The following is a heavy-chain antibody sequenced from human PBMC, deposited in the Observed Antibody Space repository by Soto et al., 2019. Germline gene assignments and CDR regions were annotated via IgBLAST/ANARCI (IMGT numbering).Heavy chain of an antibody. J-gene: IGHJ5*02. V-gene: IGHV4-59*01. D-gene: IGHD3-10*01. CDR3: ARNPRMVRGVMGWFDP. CDR1: GGSISSYY. CDR2: IYYSGGT. Sequence: ASETLSLTCTVSGGSISSYYWSWIRQPPGKGLEWIGYIYYSGGTNYNPSLKSRVTISVDTSKNQFSLKLSSVTAADTAVYYCARNPRMVRGVMGWFDPWGQGTLVTVSS.